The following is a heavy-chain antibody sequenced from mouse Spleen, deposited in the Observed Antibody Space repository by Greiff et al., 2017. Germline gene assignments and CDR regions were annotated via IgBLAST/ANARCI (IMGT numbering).Heavy chain of an antibody. V-gene: IGHV5-17*01. CDR2: ISSGSSTI. J-gene: IGHJ2*01. CDR3: ANLPNWDGEDYFDY. Sequence: EVKLVESGGGLVKPGGSLKLSCAASGFTFSDYGMHWVRQAPEKGLEWVAYISSGSSTIYYADTVKGRFTISRDNAKNTLFLQMTSLRSEDTAMYYCANLPNWDGEDYFDYWGQGTTLTVSS. D-gene: IGHD4-1*01. CDR1: GFTFSDYG.